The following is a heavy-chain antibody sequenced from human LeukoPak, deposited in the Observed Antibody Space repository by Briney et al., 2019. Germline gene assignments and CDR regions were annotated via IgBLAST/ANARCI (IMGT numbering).Heavy chain of an antibody. CDR3: ASFLDYYDSSGYYYNAFDI. CDR2: IYTSGST. J-gene: IGHJ3*02. V-gene: IGHV4-4*07. D-gene: IGHD3-22*01. Sequence: SETLSLTCTVSGGSISSYYWSWIRQPAGKGLEWIGRIYTSGSTNYNPSLKSRVTMSVDTSKNQFSLKLSSVTAADTAVYYCASFLDYYDSSGYYYNAFDIWGQGTMVTVSS. CDR1: GGSISSYY.